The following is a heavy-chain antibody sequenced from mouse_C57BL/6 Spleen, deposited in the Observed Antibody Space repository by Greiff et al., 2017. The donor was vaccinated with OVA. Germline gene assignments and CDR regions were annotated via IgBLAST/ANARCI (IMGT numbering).Heavy chain of an antibody. J-gene: IGHJ4*01. CDR2: IWSGGST. D-gene: IGHD1-1*01. CDR3: ARITTVAPMDY. CDR1: GFSLTSYG. Sequence: QVQLKESGPGLVQPSQSLSITCTVSGFSLTSYGVHWVRQSPGKGLEWLGVIWSGGSTDYNAAFISRLSISKDNSKSQVFFKMNSLQADDTDIYYCARITTVAPMDYWGQGTSVTVSS. V-gene: IGHV2-2*01.